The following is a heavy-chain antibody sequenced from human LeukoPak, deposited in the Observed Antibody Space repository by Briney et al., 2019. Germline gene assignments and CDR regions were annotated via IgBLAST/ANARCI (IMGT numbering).Heavy chain of an antibody. V-gene: IGHV1-69*05. CDR2: IIPIFGTA. CDR3: AVYYDSSGYYYSYFDY. Sequence: ASVKVSCKASGGTFSSYAISWVRQAPGQGLEWMGRIIPIFGTANYAQKFQGRVTITTDESTSTAYMELSSLRSENTAVYYCAVYYDSSGYYYSYFDYWGQGTLVTVSS. D-gene: IGHD3-22*01. CDR1: GGTFSSYA. J-gene: IGHJ4*02.